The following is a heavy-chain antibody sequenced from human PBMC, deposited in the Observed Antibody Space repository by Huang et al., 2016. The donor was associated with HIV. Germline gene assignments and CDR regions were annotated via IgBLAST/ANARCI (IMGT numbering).Heavy chain of an antibody. V-gene: IGHV3-15*01. CDR1: GFAFSKVW. CDR3: ATWSLTAAGGN. D-gene: IGHD6-13*01. Sequence: EVQLVESGGGLVKPGSSLRVSCEAFGFAFSKVWMSWVCQAPGKGLEWFGLIKTNVEGGTIDYAAPVKDRFRISRDDLKGIMYLEMNNLKSDDTAIYYCATWSLTAAGGNWGRGTLVTVSS. CDR2: IKTNVEGGTI. J-gene: IGHJ4*02.